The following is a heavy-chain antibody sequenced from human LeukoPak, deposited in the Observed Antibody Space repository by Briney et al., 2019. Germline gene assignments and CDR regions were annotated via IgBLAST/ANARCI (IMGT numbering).Heavy chain of an antibody. Sequence: GGSLRLSCAASGFTFSSYEMNWVRQAPGKGLEWVSYISSSGSSIYYADSVRGRFTISKDNAKNSLFLQVNSLRAEDTAVYYCAREGRIAAAGLDYWGQGTLVTVSS. CDR2: ISSSGSSI. D-gene: IGHD6-13*01. J-gene: IGHJ4*02. CDR3: AREGRIAAAGLDY. CDR1: GFTFSSYE. V-gene: IGHV3-48*03.